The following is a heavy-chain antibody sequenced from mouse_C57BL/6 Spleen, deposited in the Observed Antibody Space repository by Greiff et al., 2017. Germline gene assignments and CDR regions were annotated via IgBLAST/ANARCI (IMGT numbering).Heavy chain of an antibody. CDR1: GYTFTSYW. CDR2: INPSSGYT. Sequence: VQVVESGADLAKPGASVKLSCKASGYTFTSYWMHWVKQRPGQGLEWIGYINPSSGYTKYNQKFKDKATLTADKSSSTAYMQLSSLTYEDSAVYYCARGGYYGSSYDYAMEYWGQGTSVTVAS. D-gene: IGHD1-1*01. J-gene: IGHJ4*01. V-gene: IGHV1-7*01. CDR3: ARGGYYGSSYDYAMEY.